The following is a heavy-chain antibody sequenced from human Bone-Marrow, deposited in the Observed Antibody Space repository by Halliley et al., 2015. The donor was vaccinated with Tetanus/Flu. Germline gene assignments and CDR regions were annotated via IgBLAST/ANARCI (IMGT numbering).Heavy chain of an antibody. V-gene: IGHV3-20*03. CDR2: T. J-gene: IGHJ4*02. Sequence: TAYAEFVQGRFTISRDVAKQSLYLHMNSLTAEDTAFYYCARWDFGGWELGFDNWGQGTLVTVSS. CDR3: ARWDFGGWELGFDN. D-gene: IGHD6-19*01.